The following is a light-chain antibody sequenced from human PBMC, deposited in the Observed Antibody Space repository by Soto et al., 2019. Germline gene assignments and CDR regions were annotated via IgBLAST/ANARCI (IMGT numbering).Light chain of an antibody. CDR2: EGR. CDR3: SSYAGSSTYV. CDR1: SSDVGSYTL. V-gene: IGLV2-23*01. J-gene: IGLJ1*01. Sequence: QSVLTQPASVSGSPGQSITISCIGTSSDVGSYTLVSWYQQHPGKAPKLMIFEGRKRPSGISYRFSGSKSGNTASLTISGLQAEDEADYYCSSYAGSSTYVFGGGTKVTVL.